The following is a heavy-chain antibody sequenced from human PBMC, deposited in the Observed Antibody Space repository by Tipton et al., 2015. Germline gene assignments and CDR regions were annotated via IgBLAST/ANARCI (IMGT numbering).Heavy chain of an antibody. CDR2: IYYSGHY. CDR1: GDPLTLGDYY. Sequence: TLSLTCTVSGDPLTLGDYYWTWIRQFPGRGLEWIGYIYYSGHYYSNPSLKSRATISVDTSKNQFSLKLSSVTAADTAIYYCARGSEYSSPHWFDPWGQGTLVTVSS. J-gene: IGHJ5*02. D-gene: IGHD6-19*01. CDR3: ARGSEYSSPHWFDP. V-gene: IGHV4-31*03.